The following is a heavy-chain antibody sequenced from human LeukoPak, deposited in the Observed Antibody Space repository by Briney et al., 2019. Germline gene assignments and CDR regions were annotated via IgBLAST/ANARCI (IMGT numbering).Heavy chain of an antibody. V-gene: IGHV4-38-2*01. J-gene: IGHJ3*02. CDR1: GYSISSGYY. CDR2: IYHSGST. Sequence: SETLSLTCAVSGYSISSGYYWGWIRQPPGKGLEWIGSIYHSGSTYYNPSLKSRVTISVDTSKNRFSLKLSSVTAADTAVYYCARHDKYCSGGSCPRAAFDIWGQGTMVTVSS. CDR3: ARHDKYCSGGSCPRAAFDI. D-gene: IGHD2-15*01.